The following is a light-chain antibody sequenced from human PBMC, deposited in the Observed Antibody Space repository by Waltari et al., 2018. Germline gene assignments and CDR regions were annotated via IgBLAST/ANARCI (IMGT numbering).Light chain of an antibody. CDR2: EVS. CDR3: CSFANDSRV. J-gene: IGLJ3*02. V-gene: IGLV2-23*02. Sequence: QSPLTQPASVSGSPGQSTTIPCTGPTSDIGTYDVVSWFQQRPGKAPQLLLSEVSKRPSQISQRFSGSKSGNTASLTISGLQAEDEADYYCCSFANDSRVFGGGTKVTVL. CDR1: TSDIGTYDV.